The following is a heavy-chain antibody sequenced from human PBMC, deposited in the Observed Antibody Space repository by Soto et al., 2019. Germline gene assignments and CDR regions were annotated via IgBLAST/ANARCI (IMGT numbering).Heavy chain of an antibody. V-gene: IGHV3-21*01. CDR1: GFTFSSYS. Sequence: VQLVESGGGLVKPGGSLRLSCAASGFTFSSYSMNWVRQAPGKGLEWVSSISSSSSNIYYADSVKGRFTISRDNAKNKLYLQMNRVRAEDTAVYYCARVRVTVQELYAFDIWGQGTMVTVSS. CDR3: ARVRVTVQELYAFDI. D-gene: IGHD1-26*01. CDR2: ISSSSSNI. J-gene: IGHJ3*02.